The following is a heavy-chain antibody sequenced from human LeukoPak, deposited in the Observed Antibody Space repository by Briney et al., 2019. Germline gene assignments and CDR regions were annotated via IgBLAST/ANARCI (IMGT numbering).Heavy chain of an antibody. J-gene: IGHJ4*02. V-gene: IGHV3-74*01. Sequence: GGSLRLSCAAPGFTFISYSMHWVRQAPGKGLVWVSRVNSDGSSTSYADSVKGRFTISRDNAKNTLYLQMNSLRAEDTAVYYCARGENYDSSGYGKLDYWGQGTLVTVSS. CDR1: GFTFISYS. D-gene: IGHD3-22*01. CDR3: ARGENYDSSGYGKLDY. CDR2: VNSDGSST.